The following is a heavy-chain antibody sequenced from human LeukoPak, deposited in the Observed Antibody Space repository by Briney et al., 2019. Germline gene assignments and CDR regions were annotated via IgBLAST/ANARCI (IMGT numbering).Heavy chain of an antibody. D-gene: IGHD3-22*01. V-gene: IGHV1-18*01. Sequence: ASVKVSCKASGYTFTSYGISWVRQAPGQGLEWMGWISAYNGNTNYAQKLQGRVTMTTDTSTSTAYMELRSLRSDDTAVYYCARAHTDYYDSSGTFDYWGQGTLVTVSS. CDR1: GYTFTSYG. CDR2: ISAYNGNT. CDR3: ARAHTDYYDSSGTFDY. J-gene: IGHJ4*02.